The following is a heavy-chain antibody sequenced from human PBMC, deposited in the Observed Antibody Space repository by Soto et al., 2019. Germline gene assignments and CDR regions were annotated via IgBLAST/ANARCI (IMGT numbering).Heavy chain of an antibody. D-gene: IGHD5-12*01. V-gene: IGHV5-51*01. J-gene: IGHJ4*02. CDR1: GYSFTDFW. Sequence: PGESLKISCKASGYSFTDFWIAWVRQMPGKGPXWMVXIXPXDXXXRXXXXFQGQVTISADKSVTTIYLQWSSLKASDTAMYFCATRYSGSYYFDYWGQGTQVTVS. CDR3: ATRYSGSYYFDY. CDR2: IXPXDXXX.